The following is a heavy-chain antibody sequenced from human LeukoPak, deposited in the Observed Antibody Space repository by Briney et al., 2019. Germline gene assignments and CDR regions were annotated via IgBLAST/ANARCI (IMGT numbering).Heavy chain of an antibody. Sequence: PGGSLRLSCAASRFIFSTYSMSSVRQAPGKGPEWVSSISDGGTNTYYADSVKGRFTISRDNSKNTLSLQMNNLRDEDTAVYYCAKDAAAVTGRRAGFDYWGQGTLVTVSS. J-gene: IGHJ4*02. CDR3: AKDAAAVTGRRAGFDY. CDR2: ISDGGTNT. CDR1: RFIFSTYS. V-gene: IGHV3-23*01. D-gene: IGHD6-19*01.